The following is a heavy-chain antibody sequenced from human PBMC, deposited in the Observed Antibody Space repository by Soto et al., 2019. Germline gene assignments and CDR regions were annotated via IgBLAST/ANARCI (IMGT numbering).Heavy chain of an antibody. CDR1: GGSVSSGSYY. V-gene: IGHV4-61*01. CDR2: IYYSGST. J-gene: IGHJ4*02. D-gene: IGHD6-13*01. Sequence: QVQLQESGPGLVKPSETLSLTCTVSGGSVSSGSYYWSWIRQPPGKGLEWIGYIYYSGSTNYNPSLKSRVTISVDTPKNQFSLKLSSVTAADTAVYYCARLPRYSSSWYADYWGQGTLVTVSS. CDR3: ARLPRYSSSWYADY.